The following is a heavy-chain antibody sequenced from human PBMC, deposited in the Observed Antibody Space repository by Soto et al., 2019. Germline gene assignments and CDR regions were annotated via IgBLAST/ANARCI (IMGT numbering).Heavy chain of an antibody. J-gene: IGHJ4*01. V-gene: IGHV1-69*01. Sequence: SGKVCCKASAGTFSGYAISWVRQAPGQGLEWMGGIIPIFGTANYAQKFQGRVTITADESTSTAYMELSSLRSEDTAVYYCARGLYSHGPEVVGATPAACWRHGPLVPVSS. CDR1: AGTFSGYA. CDR2: IIPIFGTA. CDR3: ARGLYSHGPEVVGATPAAC. D-gene: IGHD5-18*01.